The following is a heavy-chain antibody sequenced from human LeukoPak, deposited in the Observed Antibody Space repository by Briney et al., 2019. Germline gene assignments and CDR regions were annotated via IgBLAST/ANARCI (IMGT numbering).Heavy chain of an antibody. Sequence: GGSLRLSCAASGFTFSSYAMLWVRQAPGKGLEWVAVISYDGSNKYYADSVKGRFTISRDNSKNTLYLQMNSLRAEDTAVYYCARDRSPGNFDYWGQGTLVTVSS. CDR2: ISYDGSNK. J-gene: IGHJ4*02. CDR1: GFTFSSYA. D-gene: IGHD3-10*01. CDR3: ARDRSPGNFDY. V-gene: IGHV3-30*04.